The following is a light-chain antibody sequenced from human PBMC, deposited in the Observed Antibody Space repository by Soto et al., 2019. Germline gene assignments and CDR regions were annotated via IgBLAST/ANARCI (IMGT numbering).Light chain of an antibody. V-gene: IGLV2-14*01. CDR1: SSEVGGYNY. J-gene: IGLJ1*01. CDR3: SSDARRSLDD. CDR2: DVS. Sequence: QSALTQPASVSGSPGQSITISCSGTSSEVGGYNYVSWYQQHPGKAPKLMIYDVSNRPSGVSNRFSGSKAGDTASLTIRGLQAEDEAVYYCSSDARRSLDDFGTGTELTVL.